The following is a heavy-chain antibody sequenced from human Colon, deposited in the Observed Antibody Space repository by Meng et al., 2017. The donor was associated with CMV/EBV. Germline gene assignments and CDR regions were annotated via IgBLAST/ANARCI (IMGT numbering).Heavy chain of an antibody. CDR3: ARDRSNIVGATTAFDY. V-gene: IGHV3-21*01. Sequence: ESLKISCAASGFTFSSYSMNWVRQAPGQGLEWVSSISSSSSYRYYADSVKGRFTISRDNSKNSLYLQMNSLRAEDTAVYYCARDRSNIVGATTAFDYWGQGTLVTVSS. D-gene: IGHD1-26*01. J-gene: IGHJ4*02. CDR1: GFTFSSYS. CDR2: ISSSSSYR.